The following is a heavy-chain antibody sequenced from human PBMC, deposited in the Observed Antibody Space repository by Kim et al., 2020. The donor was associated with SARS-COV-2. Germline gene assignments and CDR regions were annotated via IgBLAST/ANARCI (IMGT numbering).Heavy chain of an antibody. CDR1: GGTFSSYA. CDR2: IIPILGIA. CDR3: AQDYDYVWGSQNWFDP. D-gene: IGHD3-16*01. Sequence: SEKVSCKASGGTFSSYAISWVRQAPGQGREWMGRIIPILGIANYAQKFQGRVTITADKSTSTAYMELSSLRSEDTAVYYCAQDYDYVWGSQNWFDPWGQGTLVTVSS. J-gene: IGHJ5*02. V-gene: IGHV1-69*04.